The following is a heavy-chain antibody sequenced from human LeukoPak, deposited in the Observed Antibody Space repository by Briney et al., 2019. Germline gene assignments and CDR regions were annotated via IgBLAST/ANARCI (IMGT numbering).Heavy chain of an antibody. CDR1: GYTFTSYA. CDR2: IDAGNGNT. D-gene: IGHD3-10*01. CDR3: ARDRDAIFLVRGVLGY. Sequence: ASVKVSCKASGYTFTSYAMHWVRQAPGQRLEWMGWIDAGNGNTKYSQKFQGRVTITRDTSASTAYMELSSLRSEDTAVYYCARDRDAIFLVRGVLGYWGQGTLVTASS. V-gene: IGHV1-3*01. J-gene: IGHJ4*02.